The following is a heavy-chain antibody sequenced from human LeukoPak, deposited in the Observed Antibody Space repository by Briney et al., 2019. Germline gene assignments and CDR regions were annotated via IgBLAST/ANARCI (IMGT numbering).Heavy chain of an antibody. CDR3: ARVGGSGSFDY. V-gene: IGHV1-46*01. Sequence: ASVKVSCKASGYTFTGYYIHWVRQAPGQGLEWMGIINPSGGSTSYAQKFQGRVTMTRDMSTSTVYMELSSLRSEDTAVYYCARVGGSGSFDYWGQGTLVTVSS. D-gene: IGHD3-10*01. J-gene: IGHJ4*02. CDR1: GYTFTGYY. CDR2: INPSGGST.